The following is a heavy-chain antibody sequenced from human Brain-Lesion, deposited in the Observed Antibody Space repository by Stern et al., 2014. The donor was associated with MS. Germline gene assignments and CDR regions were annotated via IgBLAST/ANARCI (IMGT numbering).Heavy chain of an antibody. CDR1: GASLSTSGYY. J-gene: IGHJ5*02. CDR3: ARDWSGSSIHLAPAYGGHIRFDP. CDR2: IYYSGAT. Sequence: QVQLVQSGPRLVKPSQTLSLTCTVSGASLSTSGYYLGWIRQPPGKGLEWIGYIYYSGATLYNPSLKSPVIISLDTSKNQFSLRLSSVTAADTAIYYCARDWSGSSIHLAPAYGGHIRFDPWGQGTLVTVSS. D-gene: IGHD3-16*01. V-gene: IGHV4-31*01.